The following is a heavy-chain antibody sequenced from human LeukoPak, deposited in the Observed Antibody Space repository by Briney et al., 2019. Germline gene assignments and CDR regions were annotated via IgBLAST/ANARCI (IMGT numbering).Heavy chain of an antibody. CDR1: GGTFSSYA. D-gene: IGHD3-10*01. CDR3: ASSYGSGSYYYGMDV. Sequence: ASVKVSCKASGGTFSSYAISWVRQAPGQGLEWMGGIIPIFGTANYAQKFQGRVAITADESTSTAYMELSSLRSEDTAVYYCASSYGSGSYYYGMDVWGQGTTVTVSS. V-gene: IGHV1-69*13. CDR2: IIPIFGTA. J-gene: IGHJ6*02.